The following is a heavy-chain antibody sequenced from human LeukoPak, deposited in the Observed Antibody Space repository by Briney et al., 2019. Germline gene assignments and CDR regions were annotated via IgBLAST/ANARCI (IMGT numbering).Heavy chain of an antibody. CDR2: ISDSGGST. Sequence: GGSLRLSCAASGFTFSNYAMSWVRQAPGKGLEWVSAISDSGGSTYYADSVKGRFTISRDNSKNTLYLQMNSLRAEDTAVYYCASQQSFHYYYMDVWGKGTTVTVSS. V-gene: IGHV3-23*01. CDR3: ASQQSFHYYYMDV. CDR1: GFTFSNYA. D-gene: IGHD2/OR15-2a*01. J-gene: IGHJ6*03.